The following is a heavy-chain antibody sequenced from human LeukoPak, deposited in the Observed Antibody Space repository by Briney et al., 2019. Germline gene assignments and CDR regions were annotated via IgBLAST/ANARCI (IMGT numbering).Heavy chain of an antibody. J-gene: IGHJ4*02. V-gene: IGHV1-69*04. D-gene: IGHD6-19*01. CDR2: IIPILGIA. CDR3: AIAVAGTLDY. CDR1: GGTFSSYA. Sequence: ASVKVSCKASGGTFSSYAISWVRQAPGQGLEWMGRIIPILGIANYAQKFQGRVTITADKSTSTAYMELSSLRSEGTAVYYCAIAVAGTLDYWGQGTLVTVSS.